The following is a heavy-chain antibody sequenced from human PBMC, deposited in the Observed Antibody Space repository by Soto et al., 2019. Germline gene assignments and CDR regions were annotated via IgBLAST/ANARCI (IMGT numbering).Heavy chain of an antibody. Sequence: GGSLRLSCAASGFTFDDYAMHWVRQAPGKGLEWVSGISWNSGSIGYADSVKGRFTISRDNAKNSLYLQMNSLRAEDTALYYCATSPGNYYYYCMDVRGPGTTVTVSS. D-gene: IGHD3-10*01. J-gene: IGHJ6*02. CDR3: ATSPGNYYYYCMDV. CDR2: ISWNSGSI. CDR1: GFTFDDYA. V-gene: IGHV3-9*01.